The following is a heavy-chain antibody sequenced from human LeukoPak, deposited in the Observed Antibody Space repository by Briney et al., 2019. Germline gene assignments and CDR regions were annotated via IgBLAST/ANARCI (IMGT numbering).Heavy chain of an antibody. J-gene: IGHJ4*02. Sequence: RGESLQISCKGSGYSFTSYWIGWVRQLPGKGLEWMGIIYPGDSDTRYSPSFQGQVTISADKSISTAYLQWSSLKASDTAMYYCARQASSSSHFDYWGQGTLVTVSS. D-gene: IGHD6-6*01. V-gene: IGHV5-51*01. CDR3: ARQASSSSHFDY. CDR1: GYSFTSYW. CDR2: IYPGDSDT.